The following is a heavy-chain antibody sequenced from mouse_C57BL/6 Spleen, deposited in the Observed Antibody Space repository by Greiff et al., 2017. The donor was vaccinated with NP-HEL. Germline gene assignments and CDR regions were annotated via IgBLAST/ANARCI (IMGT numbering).Heavy chain of an antibody. D-gene: IGHD3-2*02. Sequence: EVKLVESGGGLVQPKGSLKLSCAASGFSFNTYAMNWVRQAPGKGLEWVARIRSKSNNCATYYADSVKDRFTISRDDSESMLYLQMNNLKTEDTAMYYCVREGGSGYVLYWYFDVWGTGTTVTVSS. CDR2: IRSKSNNCAT. CDR1: GFSFNTYA. J-gene: IGHJ1*03. V-gene: IGHV10-1*01. CDR3: VREGGSGYVLYWYFDV.